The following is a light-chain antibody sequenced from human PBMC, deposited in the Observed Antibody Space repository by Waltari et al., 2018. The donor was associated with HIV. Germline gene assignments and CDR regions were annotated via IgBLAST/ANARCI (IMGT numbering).Light chain of an antibody. J-gene: IGLJ2*01. CDR3: QAFDSSTVV. CDR1: KLGDKY. CDR2: QDT. Sequence: SYELTQLPSVSVSPGQTARITCSGDKLGDKYACWYQQRPGQSPVLVIYQDTKRPSGIPERFSGSNSRNTATLTISGTQAMDEADYYCQAFDSSTVVFGGGTKLTVL. V-gene: IGLV3-1*01.